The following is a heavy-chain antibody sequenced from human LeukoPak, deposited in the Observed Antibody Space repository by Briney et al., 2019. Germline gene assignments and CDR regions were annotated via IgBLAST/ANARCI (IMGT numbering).Heavy chain of an antibody. CDR1: GGSISSDNDH. CDR3: ARVFGGPVSRRFDP. CDR2: IYISGST. D-gene: IGHD4-23*01. Sequence: PSQTVSLTCTVSGGSISSDNDHWSWIRQPAGKGLEWIGRIYISGSTNYNPSLKSRVTISVDTSKNQFSLKLSSVTAADTAVYYCARVFGGPVSRRFDPWGQGTLVTVSS. J-gene: IGHJ5*02. V-gene: IGHV4-61*02.